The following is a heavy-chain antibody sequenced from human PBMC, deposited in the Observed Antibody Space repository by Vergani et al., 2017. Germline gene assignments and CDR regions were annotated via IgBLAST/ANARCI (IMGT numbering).Heavy chain of an antibody. CDR1: GFTFSSYA. CDR3: AKEYYASGSYRYYYYYMDV. CDR2: ISGSGGST. Sequence: EVQLLESGGGLAQPGGSLRLSCAASGFTFSSYAMSWVRQAPGKGLEWVSAISGSGGSTHYADSVKGRFTISRDNSKNTLYLQMNSLRVEDTALYYCAKEYYASGSYRYYYYYMDVRGKGTTVTVSS. J-gene: IGHJ6*03. D-gene: IGHD3-10*01. V-gene: IGHV3-23*01.